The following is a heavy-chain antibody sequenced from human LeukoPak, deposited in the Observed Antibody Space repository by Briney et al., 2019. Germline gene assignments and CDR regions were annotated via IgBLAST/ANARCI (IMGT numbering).Heavy chain of an antibody. V-gene: IGHV1-46*03. J-gene: IGHJ4*02. Sequence: ASVKVSCKASGYTFTSYYMHWVRQAPGQGLEWMGIINPSGGSTSYAQKFQGRVTMTRDTSTSTVYMELSSLRSEDTAVYYCASGLQGFRGATGPFAYWGQGTLVTVSS. D-gene: IGHD3-10*01. CDR3: ASGLQGFRGATGPFAY. CDR2: INPSGGST. CDR1: GYTFTSYY.